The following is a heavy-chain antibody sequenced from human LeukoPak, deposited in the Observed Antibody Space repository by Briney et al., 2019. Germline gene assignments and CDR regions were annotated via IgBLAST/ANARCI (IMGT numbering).Heavy chain of an antibody. CDR1: GGSISSYY. D-gene: IGHD3-9*01. CDR2: IYYSGST. J-gene: IGHJ5*02. Sequence: PSETLSLTCTVSGGSISSYYWSWIRQPPGKGLEWIGYIYYSGSTNYNPSLKSRVTISLDTSKNQFSLKLNSVTAADTAVYYCARGRSYDILTGPQNWFDPWGQGTLVTVSS. V-gene: IGHV4-59*01. CDR3: ARGRSYDILTGPQNWFDP.